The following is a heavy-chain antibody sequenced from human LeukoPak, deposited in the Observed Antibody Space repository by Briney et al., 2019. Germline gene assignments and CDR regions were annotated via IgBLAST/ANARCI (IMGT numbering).Heavy chain of an antibody. CDR2: IYPGDSDT. V-gene: IGHV5-51*01. CDR3: ARHGSGTSPRFYYYYMDV. D-gene: IGHD2-2*01. J-gene: IGHJ6*03. Sequence: GAPLKISCKGSGSRFTSYWIGWVRQMPGKGLEWMGIIYPGDSDTRYSPSSQGQVTISADKSISTAYLQWSSLKASDTAIYYCARHGSGTSPRFYYYYMDVWGKGTTVTVSS. CDR1: GSRFTSYW.